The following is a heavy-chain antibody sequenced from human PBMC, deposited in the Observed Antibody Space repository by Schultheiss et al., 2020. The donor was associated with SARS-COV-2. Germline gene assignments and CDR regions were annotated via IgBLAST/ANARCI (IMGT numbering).Heavy chain of an antibody. Sequence: SVKVSCKASGYTFTSYGISWVRQAPGQGLEWMGGIIPIFGTTNYAQKFQGRVTITADESTSTAYMELSTLTSDDTAVYYCARDPHGDRPFDYWGQGTLVTVSS. D-gene: IGHD4-17*01. CDR3: ARDPHGDRPFDY. J-gene: IGHJ4*02. CDR2: IIPIFGTT. V-gene: IGHV1-69*13. CDR1: GYTFTSYG.